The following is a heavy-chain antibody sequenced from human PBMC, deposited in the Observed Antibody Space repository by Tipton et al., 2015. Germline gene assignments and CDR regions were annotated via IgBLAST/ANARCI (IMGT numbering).Heavy chain of an antibody. D-gene: IGHD2-15*01. CDR2: IYYSGNN. Sequence: LTCTVSGGSISHYYWSWIRQPPGKGLEWLGHIYYSGNNNYKPSLKSRVTMSVDTSKNQFSLKLTSVNAADTAVYYCARGGNNWFDPWGQGTLVTVSS. CDR3: ARGGNNWFDP. J-gene: IGHJ5*02. V-gene: IGHV4-59*01. CDR1: GGSISHYY.